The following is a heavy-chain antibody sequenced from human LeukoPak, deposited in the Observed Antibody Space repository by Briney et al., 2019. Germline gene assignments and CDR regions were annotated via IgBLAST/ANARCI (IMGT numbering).Heavy chain of an antibody. V-gene: IGHV3-73*01. CDR2: IRSKTKSYAT. J-gene: IGHJ4*02. CDR3: TRRVEDRYRGSDY. Sequence: PGGPLRLSCTASGFTLSGSVMHWVRQASGKGLEWVGRIRSKTKSYATAYAASVKGRFTISRDDAKNTAYLQMNSLKIEDTAIYYCTRRVEDRYRGSDYWGQGILVTVSS. D-gene: IGHD5-18*01. CDR1: GFTLSGSV.